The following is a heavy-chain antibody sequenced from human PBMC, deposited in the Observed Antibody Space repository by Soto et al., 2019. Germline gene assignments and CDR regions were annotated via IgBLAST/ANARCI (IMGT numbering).Heavy chain of an antibody. CDR1: GFTFSNYN. V-gene: IGHV3-48*02. D-gene: IGHD3-16*01. Sequence: EVQLVESGGGLVQPGGSRKLSCAASGFTFSNYNMNWVRQAPGKGLEWLAYISTTRTTIYYADSVKGRFTIAXXXXXXXXXLYMNSLRDEDTAVYYCARDRVGLDYWGQGTLVTVSS. CDR2: ISTTRTTI. J-gene: IGHJ4*02. CDR3: ARDRVGLDY.